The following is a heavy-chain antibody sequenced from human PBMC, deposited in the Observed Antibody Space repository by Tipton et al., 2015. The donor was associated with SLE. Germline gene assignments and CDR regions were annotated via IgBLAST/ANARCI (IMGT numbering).Heavy chain of an antibody. V-gene: IGHV1-18*01. D-gene: IGHD6-13*01. CDR2: ISAYNGNT. CDR3: ARGEGSSSWYGGYYFDC. Sequence: QLVQSGVEVKKPGASVRVSCKASGYTFTYYGISWARQAPGQGLEWMGWISAYNGNTNFAQKFQGRVTMTTDTSTSTAYMELRSLGSDDTAVYYCARGEGSSSWYGGYYFDCWGQGSLVTVSS. CDR1: GYTFTYYG. J-gene: IGHJ4*02.